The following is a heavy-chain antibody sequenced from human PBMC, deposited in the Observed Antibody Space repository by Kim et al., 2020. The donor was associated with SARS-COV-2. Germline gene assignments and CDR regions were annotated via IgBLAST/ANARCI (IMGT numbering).Heavy chain of an antibody. CDR2: ITYDGNNQ. CDR3: ARGPGGGPSGYYDY. J-gene: IGHJ4*02. D-gene: IGHD3-22*01. V-gene: IGHV3-30-3*01. CDR1: GFTFSSYV. Sequence: GGSLRLSCAASGFTFSSYVMHWVRQAPGKGLEWLAVITYDGNNQYYPESVKGRFTISRDNSKNTLSLQINSLRAEDTAVYYYARGPGGGPSGYYDYWGQGTLVTVSS.